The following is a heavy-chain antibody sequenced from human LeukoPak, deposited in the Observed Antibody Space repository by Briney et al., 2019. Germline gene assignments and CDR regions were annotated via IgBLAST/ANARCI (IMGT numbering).Heavy chain of an antibody. CDR1: GFTFSNYA. D-gene: IGHD3-10*01. Sequence: GGSLRLSCAASGFTFSNYAMHWVRQAPGKGLEWVAVISYDGSNKYYADSVKGRFTISRDNSKSTVYLQMNSLRVEDAAVYYCSKDLTSDFGGDLDPWGQGTLVTVSS. CDR3: SKDLTSDFGGDLDP. V-gene: IGHV3-30-3*01. CDR2: ISYDGSNK. J-gene: IGHJ5*02.